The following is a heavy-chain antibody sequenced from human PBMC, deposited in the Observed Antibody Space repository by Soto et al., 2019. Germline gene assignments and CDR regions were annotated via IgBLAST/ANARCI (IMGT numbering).Heavy chain of an antibody. CDR2: INPSGGST. Sequence: ASLQVSCQASLYTFTHYSMHLVRQAPGQGLEWMGIINPSGGSTSYAQKFQGRVTMTRDTSTSTVYMELSSLRSEDTAVYYCARDAGQWLGYFQHWGQGNPVKFSS. D-gene: IGHD6-19*01. CDR3: ARDAGQWLGYFQH. J-gene: IGHJ1*01. CDR1: LYTFTHYS. V-gene: IGHV1-46*01.